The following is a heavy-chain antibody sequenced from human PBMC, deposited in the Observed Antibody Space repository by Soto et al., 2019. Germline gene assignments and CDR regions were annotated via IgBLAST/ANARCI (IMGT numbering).Heavy chain of an antibody. CDR2: IWYDGSNK. CDR3: ARVGSAIVVVPYFDY. V-gene: IGHV3-33*01. Sequence: GSLRLSCAASGFTFSSYGMHWVRQAPGKGLEWVAVIWYDGSNKYYADSVKGRFTISRDNSKNTLYLQMNSLRAEDTAVYYCARVGSAIVVVPYFDYWGQGTLVTVSS. J-gene: IGHJ4*02. D-gene: IGHD3-22*01. CDR1: GFTFSSYG.